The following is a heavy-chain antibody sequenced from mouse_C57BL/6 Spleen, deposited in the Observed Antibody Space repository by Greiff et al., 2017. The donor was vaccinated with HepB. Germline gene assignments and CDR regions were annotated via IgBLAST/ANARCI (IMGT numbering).Heavy chain of an antibody. D-gene: IGHD1-1*01. Sequence: QVQLQQSGAELVKPGASVKMSCKASGYTFTSYWITWVKQRPGQGLEWIGDIYPGSGSTNYNEKFKSKATLTVDTSSSTAYMQLSSLTSEDSAVYYCARGGYYGSSSWFAYWGQGTLVTVSA. V-gene: IGHV1-55*01. J-gene: IGHJ3*01. CDR1: GYTFTSYW. CDR2: IYPGSGST. CDR3: ARGGYYGSSSWFAY.